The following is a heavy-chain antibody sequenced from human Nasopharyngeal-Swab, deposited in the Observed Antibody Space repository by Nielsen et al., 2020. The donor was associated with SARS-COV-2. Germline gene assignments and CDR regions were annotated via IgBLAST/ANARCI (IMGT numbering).Heavy chain of an antibody. Sequence: GGSLRPPCKGSGYSFTSYWIGWVRQMPGKGLEWMGIIYPGDSDTRYSPSFQGQVTISADKSISTAYLQWSSLKASDTAMYYCARQAPHYDFWSGSAYYMDVWGKGTTVTVSS. J-gene: IGHJ6*03. CDR1: GYSFTSYW. CDR2: IYPGDSDT. CDR3: ARQAPHYDFWSGSAYYMDV. D-gene: IGHD3-3*01. V-gene: IGHV5-51*01.